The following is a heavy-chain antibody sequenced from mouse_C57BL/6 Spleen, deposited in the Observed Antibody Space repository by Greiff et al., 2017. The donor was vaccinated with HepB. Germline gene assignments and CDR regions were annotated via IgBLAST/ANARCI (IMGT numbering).Heavy chain of an antibody. CDR3: ARLKDDAWFAY. J-gene: IGHJ3*01. CDR1: GYTFTDYN. Sequence: VQLKQSGPELVKPGASVKIPCKASGYTFTDYNMDWVKQSHGKSLEWIGDINPNNGGTIYNQKFKGKATLTVDKSSSTAYMELRSLTSEDTAVYYCARLKDDAWFAYWGQGTLVTVSA. V-gene: IGHV1-18*01. CDR2: INPNNGGT.